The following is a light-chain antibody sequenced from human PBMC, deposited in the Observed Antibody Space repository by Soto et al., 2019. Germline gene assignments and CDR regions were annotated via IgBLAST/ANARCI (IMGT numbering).Light chain of an antibody. CDR1: SSDVRAYNY. Sequence: QSALTQPASGSGSPGQSITISCTGTSSDVRAYNYVSWYQQHPGKVPKLMIYDVSNRPSGVSNRFSGSKSGNTASLTISWLQAEDEADYYCVSYTTGSTWVFGGGTKLTVL. J-gene: IGLJ3*02. CDR3: VSYTTGSTWV. CDR2: DVS. V-gene: IGLV2-14*01.